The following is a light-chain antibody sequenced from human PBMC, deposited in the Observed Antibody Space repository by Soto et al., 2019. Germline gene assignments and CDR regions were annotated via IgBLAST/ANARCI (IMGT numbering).Light chain of an antibody. Sequence: SALTQPASVSGSPGQSITISCSGTSSAVGSYNLVSWYQQHPGKAPKLIIYEGSKRPSGVSNRFSGSKSGNTASLTISGLQAEDEADYYFCSYAGSSTSVFGGGTKLTVL. J-gene: IGLJ2*01. V-gene: IGLV2-23*01. CDR2: EGS. CDR1: SSAVGSYNL. CDR3: CSYAGSSTSV.